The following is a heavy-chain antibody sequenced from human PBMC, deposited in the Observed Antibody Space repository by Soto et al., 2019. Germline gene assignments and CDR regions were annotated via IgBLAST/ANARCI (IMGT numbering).Heavy chain of an antibody. CDR3: TTGRDL. J-gene: IGHJ3*01. CDR1: GFTFSNVW. V-gene: IGHV3-15*01. Sequence: EVQLVESGGGLVKPGGSLRLSCAASGFTFSNVWMSWVRQVPGKGLEWVGHIKSKAHGGITDNAAPVKGRFTISRDDSKDTLYLQMNSLKSEDTAVYYCTTGRDLWGQGTMVTVSS. CDR2: IKSKAHGGIT.